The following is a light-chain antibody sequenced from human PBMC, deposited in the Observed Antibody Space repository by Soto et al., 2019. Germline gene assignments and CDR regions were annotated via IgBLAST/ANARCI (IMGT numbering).Light chain of an antibody. Sequence: QSVLTQPASVSGYPGQSITTSCTGTSSDVGGSKYVSWYQQHPGEAPKLILYEVAYRPSGVSNRFSGAKSGNTASVTVSGLRAEDEADYYCSSKTSSGTLYVFGTGTKVTVL. CDR2: EVA. J-gene: IGLJ1*01. CDR1: SSDVGGSKY. V-gene: IGLV2-14*01. CDR3: SSKTSSGTLYV.